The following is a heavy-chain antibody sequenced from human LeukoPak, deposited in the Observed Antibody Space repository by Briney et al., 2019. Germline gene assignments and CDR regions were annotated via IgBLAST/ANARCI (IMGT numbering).Heavy chain of an antibody. CDR1: GGSISSGGYY. D-gene: IGHD3-10*01. CDR3: ARDRREYAFDI. Sequence: PSETLSLTCTVSGGSISSGGYYWSWIRQHPGKGLEWIGYIYYSGSTYYNPSLKSRVTISVDKSKNQFSLKLSSVTAADTAVYYCARDRREYAFDIWGQGTMVTVSS. CDR2: IYYSGST. V-gene: IGHV4-31*03. J-gene: IGHJ3*02.